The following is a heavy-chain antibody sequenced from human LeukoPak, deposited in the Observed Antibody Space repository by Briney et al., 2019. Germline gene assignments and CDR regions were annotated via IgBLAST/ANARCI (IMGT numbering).Heavy chain of an antibody. CDR2: ISGSGGST. D-gene: IGHD2-2*03. J-gene: IGHJ4*02. Sequence: QSGGSLRLSCAASGFTFSSYGMSWVRQAPGKGLEWVSAISGSGGSTYYADSVKGRFTISRDNSKNTLYLQMNSLRAEDTAVYYCAKDLLDIAVVPAAMPVTYLDYWGQGTLVTVSS. CDR1: GFTFSSYG. V-gene: IGHV3-23*01. CDR3: AKDLLDIAVVPAAMPVTYLDY.